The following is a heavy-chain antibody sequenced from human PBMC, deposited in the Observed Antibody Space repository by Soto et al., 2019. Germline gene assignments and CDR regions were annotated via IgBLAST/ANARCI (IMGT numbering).Heavy chain of an antibody. Sequence: GDSLRLSSAASGFKCSRYSMNWVRQAPGKWLEWVSSISSSSSYIYYVDSVKGRFTISRDNAKNSLYMKMSSLRAEVMDVYSCAREGILTGYIAFDIWCHGTMVTVSS. D-gene: IGHD3-9*01. CDR1: GFKCSRYS. CDR2: ISSSSSYI. V-gene: IGHV3-21*01. CDR3: AREGILTGYIAFDI. J-gene: IGHJ3*02.